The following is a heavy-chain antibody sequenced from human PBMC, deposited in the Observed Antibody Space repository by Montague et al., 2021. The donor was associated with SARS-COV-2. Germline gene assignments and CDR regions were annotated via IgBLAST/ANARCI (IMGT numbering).Heavy chain of an antibody. V-gene: IGHV4-59*01. Sequence: SETLSLTYSVSGGSMSSYHWAWIRQPPGKGLEWIGYVSYRGSTNYNLSLKSRVTISLDTSRNRFSLRVTSVTAADTAVYYCARDVRYYYDQWGQGILVTVSS. J-gene: IGHJ4*02. D-gene: IGHD3-10*01. CDR1: GGSMSSYH. CDR2: VSYRGST. CDR3: ARDVRYYYDQ.